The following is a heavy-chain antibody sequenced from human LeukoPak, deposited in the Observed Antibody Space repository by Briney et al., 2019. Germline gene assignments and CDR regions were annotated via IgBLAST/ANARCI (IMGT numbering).Heavy chain of an antibody. J-gene: IGHJ5*02. CDR3: ARSPFSSATEEEA. CDR2: IIPILGIA. CDR1: GGTFSSYA. D-gene: IGHD6-6*01. Sequence: ASVTVSCTASGGTFSSYAISWVRQAPGQGLEWMGRIIPILGIANYAQKFQGRVTITADKSTSTAYMELSSLRSEDTAVYYCARSPFSSATEEEAWGQGTLVTVSS. V-gene: IGHV1-69*04.